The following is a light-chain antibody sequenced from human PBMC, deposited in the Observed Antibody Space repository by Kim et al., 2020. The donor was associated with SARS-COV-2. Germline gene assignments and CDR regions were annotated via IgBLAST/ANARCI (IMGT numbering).Light chain of an antibody. V-gene: IGKV3-15*01. CDR2: DAS. CDR1: QSVHRN. J-gene: IGKJ4*01. CDR3: QQYDQWPFT. Sequence: EVVLTQPPATLSVSPGESVTLSCRASQSVHRNLAWYQQKPGQAPSLLIDDASTRATGIPARFSGSGSGTEFTLTISSLQPDDSAVYYCQQYDQWPFTFGGGTKVDIK.